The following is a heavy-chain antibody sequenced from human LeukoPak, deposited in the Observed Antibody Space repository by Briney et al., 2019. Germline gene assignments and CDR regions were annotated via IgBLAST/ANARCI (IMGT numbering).Heavy chain of an antibody. J-gene: IGHJ3*02. CDR2: IYYSGST. Sequence: SQTLSLTCTVSGGSISSGGYYWSWIRQHPRKGLEWIGYIYYSGSTYYNPSLKSRVTISVDTSKNQFSLKLSSVTAADTAVYYCARPAAITRFAFDNWGQGTMVTVSS. CDR1: GGSISSGGYY. D-gene: IGHD2-2*02. V-gene: IGHV4-31*03. CDR3: ARPAAITRFAFDN.